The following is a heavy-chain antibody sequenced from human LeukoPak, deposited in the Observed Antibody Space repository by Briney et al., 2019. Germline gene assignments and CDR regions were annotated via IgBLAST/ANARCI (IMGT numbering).Heavy chain of an antibody. CDR3: ACGYVWGSYYSYYYMDV. CDR2: IIPIFGTA. Sequence: SVKVSCKASGGTLSSYAISWVRQAPGQGLEWMGGIIPIFGTANYAQKFQGRVTITADESTSTAYMELSSLRSEDTAVYYCACGYVWGSYYSYYYMDVWGKGTTVTISS. D-gene: IGHD3-16*01. CDR1: GGTLSSYA. J-gene: IGHJ6*03. V-gene: IGHV1-69*13.